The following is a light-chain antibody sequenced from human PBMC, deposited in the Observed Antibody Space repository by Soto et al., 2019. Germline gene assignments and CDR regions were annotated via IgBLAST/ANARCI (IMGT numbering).Light chain of an antibody. CDR1: QGISND. CDR2: AAS. CDR3: QQYTYTNNPWM. V-gene: IGKV1-16*01. J-gene: IGKJ1*01. Sequence: DIQMTQCPSSLSASVGDRVTITCRASQGISNDLAWYQQKAGLAPKLLIYAASSLQSGVPSRFSGSGSGTELALIISGLQPDDSATYDCQQYTYTNNPWMFGQGTKVDIK.